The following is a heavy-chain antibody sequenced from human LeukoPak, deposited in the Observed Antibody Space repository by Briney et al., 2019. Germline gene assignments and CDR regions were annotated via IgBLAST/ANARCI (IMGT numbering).Heavy chain of an antibody. J-gene: IGHJ4*02. CDR3: ARDLLDRGDYAY. D-gene: IGHD4-17*01. V-gene: IGHV3-23*01. CDR1: GFTFSSYA. CDR2: ISGSGGST. Sequence: GGSLRLSCAASGFTFSSYAMSWVRQAPGKGLEWVSAISGSGGSTYFADSAKGRFTISRDNAKNSLYLQMNSLRVEDTAMYYCARDLLDRGDYAYWGQGTLVTVSS.